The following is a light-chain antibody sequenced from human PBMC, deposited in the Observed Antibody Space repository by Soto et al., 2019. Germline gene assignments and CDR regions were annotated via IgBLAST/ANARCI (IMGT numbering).Light chain of an antibody. CDR3: LQYNSYTYA. CDR1: QTIDVW. J-gene: IGKJ2*01. Sequence: DIPMTQSPSTLSASVGDRVTITCRASQTIDVWLAWYQQKPGKAPQLLIYDASTLESGVPSRFSGSGSGTEFTLTNSSLQPDDFATYYCLQYNSYTYAFGQGTKLEIK. CDR2: DAS. V-gene: IGKV1-5*01.